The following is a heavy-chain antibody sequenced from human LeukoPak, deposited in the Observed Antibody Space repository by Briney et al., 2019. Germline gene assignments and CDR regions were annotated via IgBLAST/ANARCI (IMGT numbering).Heavy chain of an antibody. J-gene: IGHJ4*02. CDR1: GGSITNGGYY. D-gene: IGHD1-26*01. Sequence: SETLSLTCTVSGGSITNGGYYWSWIRQPAGKGLEWIGRIYTTGNTNYNLSLKSRVTISLDTSKNQFSLKLSSVSAEDTALYYCARERLGGSYYRPVEYWGQGTLVTVSS. V-gene: IGHV4-61*02. CDR3: ARERLGGSYYRPVEY. CDR2: IYTTGNT.